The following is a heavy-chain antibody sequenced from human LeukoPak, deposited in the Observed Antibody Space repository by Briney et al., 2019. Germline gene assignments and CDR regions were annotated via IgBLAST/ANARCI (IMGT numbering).Heavy chain of an antibody. CDR2: IYPGDSDT. D-gene: IGHD6-13*01. Sequence: GESLKISCKGSGYNFASHWIGWVRQMPGKGLECMGIIYPGDSDTKYSPSFQGQVTISADKSINTAYLQWSSLEASDTAIYYCARRPAYTKSWFYWGQGTLVTVSS. CDR1: GYNFASHW. J-gene: IGHJ4*02. V-gene: IGHV5-51*01. CDR3: ARRPAYTKSWFY.